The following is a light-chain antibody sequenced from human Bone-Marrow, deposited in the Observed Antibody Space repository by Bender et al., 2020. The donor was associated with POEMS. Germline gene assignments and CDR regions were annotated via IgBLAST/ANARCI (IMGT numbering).Light chain of an antibody. CDR3: CSYAGSDTYV. CDR2: DVS. J-gene: IGLJ1*01. V-gene: IGLV2-14*03. Sequence: QSALTQPASMSGYPGQSVTISCTGTSSDIGSYNYVSWYQQHPGKAPKLMIYDVSNRPSGISNRFSASKSGNTASLTISGLQADDEAAYHCCSYAGSDTYVFGAGTEVTVL. CDR1: SSDIGSYNY.